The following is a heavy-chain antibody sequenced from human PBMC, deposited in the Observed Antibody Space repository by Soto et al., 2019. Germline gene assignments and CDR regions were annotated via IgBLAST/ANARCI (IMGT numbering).Heavy chain of an antibody. Sequence: SETLSLTCTVSGGSISSSSYYWGWIRQPPGKGLEWIGSIYYSGSTYYNPSLKSRVTISVDTSKNQFSLKLSSVTAADTAVYYCARGRLFGYSYGPIFDYWGQGTLVTVSS. D-gene: IGHD5-18*01. CDR1: GGSISSSSYY. V-gene: IGHV4-39*01. CDR3: ARGRLFGYSYGPIFDY. CDR2: IYYSGST. J-gene: IGHJ4*02.